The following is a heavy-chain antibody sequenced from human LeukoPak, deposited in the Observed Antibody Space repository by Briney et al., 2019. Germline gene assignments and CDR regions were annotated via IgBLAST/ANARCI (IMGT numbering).Heavy chain of an antibody. D-gene: IGHD1-26*01. Sequence: SETLSLTCTVSGGSISSYYWSWIRQPPGKGLEWIGYIYYSGSTNYNPSLKSRVTISVDTSKNQFSLKLSSVTAADTAVYYRARVGGSRRGMDVWGQGTTVTVSS. J-gene: IGHJ6*02. CDR3: ARVGGSRRGMDV. CDR2: IYYSGST. V-gene: IGHV4-59*01. CDR1: GGSISSYY.